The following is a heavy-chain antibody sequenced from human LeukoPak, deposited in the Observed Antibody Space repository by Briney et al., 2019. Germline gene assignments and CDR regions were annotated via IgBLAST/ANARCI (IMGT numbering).Heavy chain of an antibody. CDR1: GFTFISYG. J-gene: IGHJ4*02. Sequence: GGSLRLSCAASGFTFISYGMHWVRQAPGKGLEWVAFIRYDGSNKYYADSVKGRFTISRDNSKNTLYLQMNSLRAEDTAVYYCAKVSYYYGSGGGYFDYWGQGTLVTVSS. CDR2: IRYDGSNK. V-gene: IGHV3-30*02. CDR3: AKVSYYYGSGGGYFDY. D-gene: IGHD3-10*01.